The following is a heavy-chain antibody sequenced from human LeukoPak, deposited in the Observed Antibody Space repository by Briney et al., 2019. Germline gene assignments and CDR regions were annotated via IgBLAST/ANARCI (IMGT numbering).Heavy chain of an antibody. V-gene: IGHV3-53*01. Sequence: PGGSLRLSWVASGFIVSNNYMSWVRQAPGKGLEWVSVLYNAGSTYYADSVKGRFTISRDNSKNTLYLQMYSLRAEDTAVYYCARRPLGAAAVYWGQGTLVTVSS. CDR1: GFIVSNNY. J-gene: IGHJ4*02. CDR2: LYNAGST. D-gene: IGHD6-13*01. CDR3: ARRPLGAAAVY.